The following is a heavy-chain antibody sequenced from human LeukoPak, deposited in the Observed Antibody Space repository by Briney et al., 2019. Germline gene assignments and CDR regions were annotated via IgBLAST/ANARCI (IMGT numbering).Heavy chain of an antibody. CDR1: GYTFTSYD. V-gene: IGHV1-8*03. D-gene: IGHD6-13*01. CDR3: ASSIAAGPWYYYYMDV. J-gene: IGHJ6*03. CDR2: MNPNSGNT. Sequence: ASVKVSCKASGYTFTSYDINWVRQATGQGLEWMGWMNPNSGNTGYAQKFQGRVTITRNTSISTAYMELSSLRSEDTAVYYCASSIAAGPWYYYYMDVWGKGTTVTVSS.